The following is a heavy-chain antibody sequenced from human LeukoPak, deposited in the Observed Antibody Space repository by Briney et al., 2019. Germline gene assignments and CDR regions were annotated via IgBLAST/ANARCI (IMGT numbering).Heavy chain of an antibody. V-gene: IGHV3-15*01. Sequence: GGSLRLSCTGSGFTYSNAWMLWLRQAPGKGLEWVGRIKSKSDGGRTDYAAPVKGRFTISRDDSKTTLYLQMNSLKTEDSGVYYCATGGYSYAPGDYWGQGTLVTVSS. D-gene: IGHD5-18*01. CDR1: GFTYSNAW. J-gene: IGHJ4*02. CDR2: IKSKSDGGRT. CDR3: ATGGYSYAPGDY.